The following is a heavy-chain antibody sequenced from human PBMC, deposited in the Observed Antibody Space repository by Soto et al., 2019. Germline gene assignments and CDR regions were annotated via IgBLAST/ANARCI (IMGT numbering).Heavy chain of an antibody. Sequence: QVQLVQSGAEVKKPGASVKVSCKASGYTFTSYGIIWVRQAPGQGLEWMGWISAYNGNTNYAQKLQGRVTMTTDTSTSTAYMELRSLRSDDTAVYYCARDHSGYDPTPRTNFDYWGQGTLVTVSS. J-gene: IGHJ4*02. CDR3: ARDHSGYDPTPRTNFDY. D-gene: IGHD5-12*01. V-gene: IGHV1-18*01. CDR2: ISAYNGNT. CDR1: GYTFTSYG.